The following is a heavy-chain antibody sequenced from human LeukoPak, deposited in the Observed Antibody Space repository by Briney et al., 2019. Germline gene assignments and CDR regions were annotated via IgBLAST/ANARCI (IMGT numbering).Heavy chain of an antibody. Sequence: ASVKVSCKASGYTFTGYYMHWVRQAPGQGLEWMGWINPNSGGTNYAQKFQGRVTMTRDTSISTAYMELSRLRSDDTAVYYCARDDWNYGEKNWFDPWGQGTLVTVSS. V-gene: IGHV1-2*02. D-gene: IGHD1-7*01. CDR2: INPNSGGT. CDR1: GYTFTGYY. CDR3: ARDDWNYGEKNWFDP. J-gene: IGHJ5*02.